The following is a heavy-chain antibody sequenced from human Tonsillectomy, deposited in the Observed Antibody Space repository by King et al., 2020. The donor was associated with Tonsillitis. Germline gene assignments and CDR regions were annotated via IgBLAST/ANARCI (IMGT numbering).Heavy chain of an antibody. CDR3: TRDWAY. Sequence: VQLVESGGGLVQPGGSLRLSCAASGFTFSTYGVNWVRQATAKGLEWVSYISTSGNIYYADSVKGRFTISRDNAKNSLYLQMNSLRAEDAAVYYCTRDWAYWGQGTLVTVSS. J-gene: IGHJ4*02. D-gene: IGHD3-16*01. CDR2: ISTSGNI. V-gene: IGHV3-48*04. CDR1: GFTFSTYG.